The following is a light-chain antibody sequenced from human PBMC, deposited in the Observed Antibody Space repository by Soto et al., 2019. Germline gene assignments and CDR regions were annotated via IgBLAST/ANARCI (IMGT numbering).Light chain of an antibody. Sequence: DIVLTQSPGTLSLSPGERATLTCRASQSVSNSCLAWYQQKPGQAPRLLIYGASNRATGIPDRFSGSGSGTDFTLTISRLEPEDFAVYYCQQRSNWPSTFGGGTKVDIK. CDR1: QSVSNSC. CDR3: QQRSNWPST. V-gene: IGKV3D-20*02. J-gene: IGKJ4*02. CDR2: GAS.